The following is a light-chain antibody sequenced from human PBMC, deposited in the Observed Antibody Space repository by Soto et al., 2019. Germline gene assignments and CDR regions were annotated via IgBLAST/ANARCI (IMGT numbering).Light chain of an antibody. CDR2: GAS. V-gene: IGKV3-15*01. CDR1: QSVSSSY. Sequence: ESMLTPSPGTLSFSPGEKATLTCKASQSVSSSYLGWYQQKPGQAPRLLIYGASNMATGIPARFSGSGSGTEFTLTISSLQSEDFAVYYCQQYNNWPPWTFGQGTKVDIK. J-gene: IGKJ1*01. CDR3: QQYNNWPPWT.